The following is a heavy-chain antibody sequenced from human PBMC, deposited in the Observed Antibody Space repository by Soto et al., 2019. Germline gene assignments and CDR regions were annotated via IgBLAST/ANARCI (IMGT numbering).Heavy chain of an antibody. J-gene: IGHJ3*01. V-gene: IGHV4-31*03. CDR2: ISYSGST. CDR3: AKFGREAFDV. Sequence: QVQLQESGPGLVKPSQTMSLTGTVSGGSISSDGHYWNWVRQHPEKGLEWIAYISYSGSTFHNPSLKSRVTISTDTSKNQFSLTLSSVTAADTAVYYCAKFGREAFDVWGQGTAVTVSS. CDR1: GGSISSDGHY. D-gene: IGHD3-3*01.